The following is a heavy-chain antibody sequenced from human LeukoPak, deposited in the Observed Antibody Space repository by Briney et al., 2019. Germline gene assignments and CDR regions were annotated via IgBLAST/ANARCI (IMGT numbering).Heavy chain of an antibody. V-gene: IGHV3-21*04. D-gene: IGHD3-10*01. CDR1: GFTFTSYT. Sequence: GGSLRLSCAASGFTFTSYTMNWVRQAPAKGLAWVSSIRSSSNYIYYADSVKGRFTISRGNAKNSLYLQMNSLRVDDTDLYYCAAHACFFGSGSYPHYLDCWGQGTLVADSS. CDR2: IRSSSNYI. J-gene: IGHJ4*02. CDR3: AAHACFFGSGSYPHYLDC.